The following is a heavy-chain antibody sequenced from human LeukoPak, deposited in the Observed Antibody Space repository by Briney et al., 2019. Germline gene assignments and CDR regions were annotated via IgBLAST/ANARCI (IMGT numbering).Heavy chain of an antibody. Sequence: GGSLRLSCAASGFTFSNYGMHWVRQAPGKGLEWVAVISYDGSNKYYADSVKGRFAISRDNSKNTLYLQMNSLRAEDTAVYYCAKAYGYCTTTSCSHEEFDCWGQGTLVTVSS. CDR3: AKAYGYCTTTSCSHEEFDC. V-gene: IGHV3-30*18. D-gene: IGHD2-2*01. CDR2: ISYDGSNK. J-gene: IGHJ4*02. CDR1: GFTFSNYG.